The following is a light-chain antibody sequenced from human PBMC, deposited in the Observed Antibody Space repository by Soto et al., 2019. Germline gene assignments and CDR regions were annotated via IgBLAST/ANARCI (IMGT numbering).Light chain of an antibody. V-gene: IGKV1-17*01. CDR2: AAS. CDR3: LQHNSYPRA. Sequence: DLQMTQSPSSLSASEGDRVTITCRASQAIGNDLGWYQQRPGKAPTRLIYAASRLQSGVSSRFSGSGSGTEFTLTISSLQPEDFATYYCLQHNSYPRAFGAGTRVEIK. CDR1: QAIGND. J-gene: IGKJ4*01.